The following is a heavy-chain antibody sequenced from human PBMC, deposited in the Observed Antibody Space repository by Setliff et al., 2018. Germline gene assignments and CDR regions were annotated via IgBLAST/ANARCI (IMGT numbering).Heavy chain of an antibody. V-gene: IGHV1-18*01. J-gene: IGHJ3*01. CDR3: AISTLSICSGGSCPNAFDL. Sequence: SVKVSCKASGHIFSSYGISWVRQAPGQGLEWMGWISSYNDVTNYAQRFQGRVTMTKDTSASAAYMELRSLRSDDTAVYYCAISTLSICSGGSCPNAFDLWGQGTMVTVSS. CDR1: GHIFSSYG. CDR2: ISSYNDVT. D-gene: IGHD2-15*01.